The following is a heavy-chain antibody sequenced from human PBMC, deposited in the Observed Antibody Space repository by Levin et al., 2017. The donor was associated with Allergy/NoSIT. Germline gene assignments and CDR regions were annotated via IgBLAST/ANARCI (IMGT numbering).Heavy chain of an antibody. CDR2: ISYDGTRK. V-gene: IGHV3-30*03. CDR1: GGTGKKKE. J-gene: IGHJ4*02. CDR3: ARDPTVTGTPPRALFDY. Sequence: GGSLRLSCATAGGTGKKKERKGGREETGKGLEWVAIISYDGTRKYFVDFFPCRFPVSRDNSENSLYLDMDRLSPEDTALYYCARDPTVTGTPPRALFDYSRQGTLVTVSS. D-gene: IGHD6-19*01.